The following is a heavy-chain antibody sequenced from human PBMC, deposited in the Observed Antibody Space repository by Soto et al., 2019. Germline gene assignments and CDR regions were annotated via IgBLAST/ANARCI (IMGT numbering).Heavy chain of an antibody. Sequence: ASVKVSCKASGYTFTGYYMHWVRQAPGQGLEWMGWINPNSGGTNYAQTFQGRVTMTRDTSIITAYMELSRLRSDDTAIYYCARGSDSNSNWFDPWGPGTLVTVPS. V-gene: IGHV1-2*02. J-gene: IGHJ5*02. CDR2: INPNSGGT. CDR1: GYTFTGYY. D-gene: IGHD6-6*01. CDR3: ARGSDSNSNWFDP.